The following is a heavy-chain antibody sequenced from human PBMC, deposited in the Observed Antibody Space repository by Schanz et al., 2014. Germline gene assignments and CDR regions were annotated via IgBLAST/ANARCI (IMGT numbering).Heavy chain of an antibody. CDR1: GDSISSTSYY. CDR3: ARLWGGWRIPDY. D-gene: IGHD6-19*01. V-gene: IGHV4-39*01. Sequence: QLQMQESGPGLVKPSETLSLTCSVSGDSISSTSYYWGWIRQPPGKGLEWIGGIYYSGSTYYNAAPKGRATISVDTSKTHSPLKFTSVTAADSAVYYCARLWGGWRIPDYWGQGTLVTVSP. J-gene: IGHJ4*02. CDR2: IYYSGST.